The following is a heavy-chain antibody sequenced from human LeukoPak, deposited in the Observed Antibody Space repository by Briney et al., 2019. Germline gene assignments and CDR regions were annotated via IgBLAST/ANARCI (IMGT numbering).Heavy chain of an antibody. Sequence: GGSLRLSCAASGFTFSRHVLQWVRQAPGKGLEWVAVISYDGNNRFYADSVKGRFTISRDNSRNTLYLQMNSLSGDDAAVYSCARGGIPTGPYYYFYYMDVWGKGTAVTVSS. CDR2: ISYDGNNR. J-gene: IGHJ6*03. D-gene: IGHD1-14*01. CDR3: ARGGIPTGPYYYFYYMDV. CDR1: GFTFSRHV. V-gene: IGHV3-30*01.